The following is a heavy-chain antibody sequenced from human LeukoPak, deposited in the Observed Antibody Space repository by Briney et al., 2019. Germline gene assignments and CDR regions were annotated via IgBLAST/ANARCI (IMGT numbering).Heavy chain of an antibody. J-gene: IGHJ4*02. CDR1: GGSFSGYY. V-gene: IGHV4-34*01. D-gene: IGHD6-13*01. Sequence: PSETLSLTCAVYGGSFSGYYWSWIRQPPGKGLEWIGEINHSGSTNYNPSLKSRVTISVDTSKNQFSLKLSSVTAADTAVYYCARAPGMRRIRGYFDYWGQGTLVTVSS. CDR2: INHSGST. CDR3: ARAPGMRRIRGYFDY.